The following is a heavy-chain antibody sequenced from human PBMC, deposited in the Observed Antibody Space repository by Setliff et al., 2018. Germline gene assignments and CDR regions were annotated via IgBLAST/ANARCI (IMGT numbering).Heavy chain of an antibody. Sequence: PGGSLRLSCAASGFTFSSYSMNWVRQAPGKGLEWVSYISSSSITIYYADSVKGRFTISRDNAKNSLYLQMNSLRAEDTAVYYCARDHAYGSRFYYYYYGMDVWGQGTTVTVSS. V-gene: IGHV3-48*01. CDR2: ISSSSITI. CDR1: GFTFSSYS. J-gene: IGHJ6*02. D-gene: IGHD3-10*01. CDR3: ARDHAYGSRFYYYYYGMDV.